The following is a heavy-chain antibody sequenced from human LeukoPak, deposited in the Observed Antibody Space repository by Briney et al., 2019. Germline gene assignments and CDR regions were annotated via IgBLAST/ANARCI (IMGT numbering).Heavy chain of an antibody. J-gene: IGHJ3*02. CDR3: TTDRETDAFDI. CDR1: GFTFSNAR. CDR2: IKSKTDGETT. V-gene: IGHV3-15*01. D-gene: IGHD1-26*01. Sequence: GGSLRLSCAASGFTFSNARMTWVRQAPGKGLEWVGRIKSKTDGETTDCAAPVKGRFTISRDDSKNTLYRQMNSLKTEDTAVYYCTTDRETDAFDIWGQGTMVTVSS.